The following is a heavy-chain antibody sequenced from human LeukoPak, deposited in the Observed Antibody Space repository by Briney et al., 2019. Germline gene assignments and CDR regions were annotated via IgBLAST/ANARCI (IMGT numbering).Heavy chain of an antibody. CDR2: INHSGST. J-gene: IGHJ3*02. V-gene: IGHV4-34*01. D-gene: IGHD4-11*01. CDR1: GGSFSGYY. CDR3: ARAPWAYGNYVHAFDI. Sequence: SETLSLTCAVYGGSFSGYYWSWIRQPPGKGLEWIGEINHSGSTNYNPSLKSRLTMSVDTSKNHFSLKLTSVTAADTAVYYCARAPWAYGNYVHAFDIWGHGTMVTVSS.